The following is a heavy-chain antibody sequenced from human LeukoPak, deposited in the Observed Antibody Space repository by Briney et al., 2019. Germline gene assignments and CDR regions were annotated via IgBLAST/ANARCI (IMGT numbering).Heavy chain of an antibody. Sequence: GGSLRLSCAASGLTGSHNYVSWVRQAPGKDLEWVSAIHTSGDTCYADSVKGRFTISRDTSKNTLYLQINSLRVEDTAVYYCIVFGDSNHWGQGTLVTVSS. CDR3: IVFGDSNH. CDR1: GLTGSHNY. J-gene: IGHJ5*02. D-gene: IGHD4-17*01. CDR2: IHTSGDT. V-gene: IGHV3-53*01.